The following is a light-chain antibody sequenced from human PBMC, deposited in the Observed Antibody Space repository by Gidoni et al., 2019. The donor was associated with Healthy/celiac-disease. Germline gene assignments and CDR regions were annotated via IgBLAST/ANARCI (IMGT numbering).Light chain of an antibody. J-gene: IGLJ2*01. CDR3: QSYDSSLSGVV. CDR1: SSNIGACYD. V-gene: IGLV1-40*01. Sequence: QSVLTQPPSVSGAPGQRVTISCTGSSSNIGACYDVHWYQQLPGTAPKLLIYGNSNRPSGVPDRFSGSKSGTSASLAFTGLQAEDEADYYCQSYDSSLSGVVFGGGTKLTVL. CDR2: GNS.